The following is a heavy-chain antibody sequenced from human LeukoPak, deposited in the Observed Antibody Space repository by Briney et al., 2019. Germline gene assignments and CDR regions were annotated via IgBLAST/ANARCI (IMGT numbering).Heavy chain of an antibody. V-gene: IGHV1-18*04. CDR2: ISAYNGNT. CDR1: GNTFNRHY. J-gene: IGHJ6*02. CDR3: ARGRFPIYYYYGMDV. D-gene: IGHD3-3*01. Sequence: ASVKVSCKASGNTFNRHYVHWVRQAPGQGLEWMGWISAYNGNTNYAQKLQGRVTMTTDTSTSTAYMELRSLRSDDTAVYYCARGRFPIYYYYGMDVWGQGTTVTVSS.